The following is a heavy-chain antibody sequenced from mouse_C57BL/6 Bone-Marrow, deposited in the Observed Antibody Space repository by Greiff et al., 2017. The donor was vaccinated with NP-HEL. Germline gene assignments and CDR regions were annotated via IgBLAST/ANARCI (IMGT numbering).Heavy chain of an antibody. V-gene: IGHV5-12*01. Sequence: EVKLEESGGGLVQPGGSLKLSCAASGFTFSDYYMYWVRQTPEKRLEWVAYISNGGGSTYYPDTVKGRFTISRDNAKNTLYLQMSRLKFEDTAMYYCERHYSNYWGHGTTLTVSS. CDR2: ISNGGGST. CDR1: GFTFSDYY. J-gene: IGHJ2*01. D-gene: IGHD2-5*01. CDR3: ERHYSNY.